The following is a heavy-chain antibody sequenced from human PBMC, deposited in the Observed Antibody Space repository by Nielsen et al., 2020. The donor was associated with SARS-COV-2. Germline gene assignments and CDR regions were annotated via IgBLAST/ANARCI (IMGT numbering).Heavy chain of an antibody. CDR3: ARVLYGSGSYYDAFDI. CDR1: GYTFTSYD. CDR2: MNPNSGNT. J-gene: IGHJ3*02. V-gene: IGHV1-8*01. D-gene: IGHD3-10*01. Sequence: ASVKVSCKASGYTFTSYDINWVRQATGQGLEWMGWMNPNSGNTGYAQKFQGRVTMTRNTSISTAYMELSSLRSEDTAVYYCARVLYGSGSYYDAFDIWGQGTMVTVSS.